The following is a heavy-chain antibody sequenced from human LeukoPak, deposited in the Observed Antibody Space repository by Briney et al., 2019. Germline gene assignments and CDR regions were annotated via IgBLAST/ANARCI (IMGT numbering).Heavy chain of an antibody. J-gene: IGHJ6*02. CDR1: GYTFTSYY. CDR3: ARPRDPYYYYYGMDV. V-gene: IGHV1-46*01. CDR2: INPSGGST. Sequence: GASVKVSCKASGYTFTSYYMHWVRQAPGQGLEWMGIINPSGGSTSYAQKFQGRVTITADKSTSTAYMELSSLRSEDTAVYYCARPRDPYYYYYGMDVWGQGTTVTVSS.